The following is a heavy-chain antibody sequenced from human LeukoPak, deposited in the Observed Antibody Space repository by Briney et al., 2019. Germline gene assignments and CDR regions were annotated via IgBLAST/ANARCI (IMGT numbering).Heavy chain of an antibody. J-gene: IGHJ4*02. CDR1: GGTFSSYA. Sequence: SVKVSCKASGGTFSSYAISWVRQAPGQGLEWMGRIIPIFGIANYAQKFQGRVTITADKSTSTANMELSSLRSEDTAVYYCARDSIVEDIVVVPAANWGQGTLVTVSS. V-gene: IGHV1-69*04. CDR3: ARDSIVEDIVVVPAAN. CDR2: IIPIFGIA. D-gene: IGHD2-2*01.